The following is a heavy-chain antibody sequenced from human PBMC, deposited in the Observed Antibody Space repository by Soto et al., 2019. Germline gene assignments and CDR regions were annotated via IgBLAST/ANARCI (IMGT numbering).Heavy chain of an antibody. Sequence: PGESLKISCQGTGYRFSSSWIGWVRQKPGKGLEWLGNVYPSDSDVRYSPAFEGQVTISADESIVTAYLRWTTLKASDTGIYFCARMDFEASRPDNWGQGTLVTVSS. CDR3: ARMDFEASRPDN. V-gene: IGHV5-51*01. CDR1: GYRFSSSW. D-gene: IGHD3-9*01. CDR2: VYPSDSDV. J-gene: IGHJ4*02.